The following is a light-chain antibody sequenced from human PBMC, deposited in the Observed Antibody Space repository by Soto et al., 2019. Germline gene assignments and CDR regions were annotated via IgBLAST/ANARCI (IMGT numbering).Light chain of an antibody. CDR2: DAS. J-gene: IGKJ1*01. CDR1: QSISSW. Sequence: DIQMTQSPSTLSASVGDRVTITCRASQSISSWLAWYQQKPGKAPKLLIYDASSLESGVPSRFSGSGSGTEFTLNISSLQPDDFATYYCQQYNSYSLTFGQGTKVEIK. V-gene: IGKV1-5*01. CDR3: QQYNSYSLT.